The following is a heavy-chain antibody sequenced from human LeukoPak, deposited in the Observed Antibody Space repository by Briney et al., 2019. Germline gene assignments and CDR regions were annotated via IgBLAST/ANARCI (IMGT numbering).Heavy chain of an antibody. CDR2: IYPNSGAT. V-gene: IGHV1-2*02. J-gene: IGHJ4*02. CDR1: GYTFTGYY. Sequence: GASVKVSCKASGYTFTGYYMHWVRQAPGQGLEWMGWIYPNSGATKYAQKFQGRVTMTRDTSISTAYMELSGLRSDDTAVYYCGTLLSNGPFDYWGPGSLVTVSS. CDR3: GTLLSNGPFDY.